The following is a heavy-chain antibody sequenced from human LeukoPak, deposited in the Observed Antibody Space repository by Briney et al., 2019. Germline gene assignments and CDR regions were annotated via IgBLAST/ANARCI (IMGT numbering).Heavy chain of an antibody. Sequence: GGSLRLSCAASGFTFRNYAMSWVRQAPGKGLEWVSAISGSGGSTFYADSVKGRFTISRDNSKNTLYVQMNSLRAEDTAVYYCAKSTVVGSHFDYWGQGTLVTVSS. V-gene: IGHV3-23*01. CDR2: ISGSGGST. D-gene: IGHD2-15*01. CDR3: AKSTVVGSHFDY. CDR1: GFTFRNYA. J-gene: IGHJ4*02.